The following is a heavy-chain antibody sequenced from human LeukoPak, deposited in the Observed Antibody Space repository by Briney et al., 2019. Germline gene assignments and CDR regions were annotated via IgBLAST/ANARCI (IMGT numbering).Heavy chain of an antibody. CDR1: GGTISSYY. CDR2: IYYSGST. CDR3: ATGRGYYYYMDV. J-gene: IGHJ6*03. Sequence: SETPSLTSTVSGGTISSYYWSWIRQRPRQGLEWIGYIYYSGSTNYNPSLKSRVTISVDTSKDQFSLKLSSVTAADTAVYYCATGRGYYYYMDVWGKGTTVTVSS. D-gene: IGHD3-10*01. V-gene: IGHV4-59*01.